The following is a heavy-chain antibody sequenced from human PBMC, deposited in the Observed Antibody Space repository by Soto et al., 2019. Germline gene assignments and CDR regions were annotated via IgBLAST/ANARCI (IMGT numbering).Heavy chain of an antibody. CDR2: FDPEDGET. V-gene: IGHV1-24*01. J-gene: IGHJ6*02. CDR3: ATESKSGYWSYYYYYGMDV. Sequence: ASVKVSCKVSGYTLTELSMHWVRQAPGKGLEWMGGFDPEDGETIYAQKFQGRVTMTEDTSTDTAYMELSSLRSEDTAVYYGATESKSGYWSYYYYYGMDVWGQGTTVTVSS. CDR1: GYTLTELS. D-gene: IGHD3-3*01.